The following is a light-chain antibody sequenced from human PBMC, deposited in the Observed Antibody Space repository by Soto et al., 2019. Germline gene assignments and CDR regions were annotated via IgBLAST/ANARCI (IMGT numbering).Light chain of an antibody. CDR3: QQYGNSPPGT. V-gene: IGKV3-20*01. J-gene: IGKJ5*01. CDR2: GAS. CDR1: QSVDNSH. Sequence: EIVLTQSPGTLYVSPGERATLSCRASQSVDNSHVAWYQQRRGLAPRLLIYGASNRATDIPDRFSGSGSGTDFTLTINRLEPEDFAVYFCQQYGNSPPGTFGQGTRL.